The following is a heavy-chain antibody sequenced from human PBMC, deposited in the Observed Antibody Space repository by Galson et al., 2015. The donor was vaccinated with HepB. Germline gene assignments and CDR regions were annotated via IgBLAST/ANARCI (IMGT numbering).Heavy chain of an antibody. CDR1: GGSISSSSYY. D-gene: IGHD3-3*01. CDR3: ARTPDLSITIFGVVQFDY. CDR2: IYYSGST. J-gene: IGHJ4*02. Sequence: ETLSLTCTVSGGSISSSSYYWGWIRQPPGKGLEWIGSIYYSGSTYYNPSLKSRVTISVDTSKNQFSLKLSSVTAAGTAVYYCARTPDLSITIFGVVQFDYWGQGTLVTVSS. V-gene: IGHV4-39*07.